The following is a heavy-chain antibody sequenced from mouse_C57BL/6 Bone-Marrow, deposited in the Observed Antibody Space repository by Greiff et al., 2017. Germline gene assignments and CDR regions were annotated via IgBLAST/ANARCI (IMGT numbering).Heavy chain of an antibody. V-gene: IGHV2-5*01. Sequence: QVQLQQSGPGLVQPSQSLSITCTVSGFSLTSYGVHWVRQSPGKGLEWLGVIWRGGSTDYNAAFMSRLSITKDNSKSQVFVKMNSLQADDTAIYYCAKDDYDADYYAMDYWGQGTSVTVSS. CDR2: IWRGGST. J-gene: IGHJ4*01. D-gene: IGHD2-4*01. CDR1: GFSLTSYG. CDR3: AKDDYDADYYAMDY.